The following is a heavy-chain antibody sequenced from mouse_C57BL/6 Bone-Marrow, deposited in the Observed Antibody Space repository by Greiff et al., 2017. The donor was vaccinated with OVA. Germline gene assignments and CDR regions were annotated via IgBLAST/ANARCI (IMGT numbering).Heavy chain of an antibody. CDR1: GYTFTSYG. Sequence: QVQLQQSGAELARPGASVKLSCKASGYTFTSYGISWVKQRTGQGLEWIGEIYPRSGNTYYNEKFKGKATLTADKSSSTAYMELRSLTSEDSAVYFCARDYYDYGDFDVWGTGTTVTVSS. V-gene: IGHV1-81*01. CDR2: IYPRSGNT. J-gene: IGHJ1*03. D-gene: IGHD2-4*01. CDR3: ARDYYDYGDFDV.